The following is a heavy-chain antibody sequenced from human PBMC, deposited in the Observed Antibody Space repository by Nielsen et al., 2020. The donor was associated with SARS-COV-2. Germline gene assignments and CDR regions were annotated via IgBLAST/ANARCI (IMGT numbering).Heavy chain of an antibody. CDR1: GGSISSNNW. CDR3: ARDCSCGLGSSPSYYFDY. J-gene: IGHJ4*02. Sequence: SETLSLTCAVSGGSISSNNWWSWVRQPPGKGLEWIGEIYHRGSTNYSPSLKTRVTISVDKSKNQFSLELRSVTAADTAVYYCARDCSCGLGSSPSYYFDYWDQGTLVTVSS. D-gene: IGHD7-27*01. CDR2: IYHRGST. V-gene: IGHV4-4*02.